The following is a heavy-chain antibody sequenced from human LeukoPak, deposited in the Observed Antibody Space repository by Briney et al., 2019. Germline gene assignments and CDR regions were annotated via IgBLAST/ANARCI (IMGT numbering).Heavy chain of an antibody. CDR1: GDILNNYH. Sequence: ASVKVSCTASGDILNNYHIHWVRQAPGQGLEWMGIIKHSGGSTTYAQKSQGRLTMTRDTSTGTANMELSSLTSEDTAVYYCARDFSWSVDYWGQGALVTVSS. J-gene: IGHJ4*02. CDR2: IKHSGGST. D-gene: IGHD6-13*01. CDR3: ARDFSWSVDY. V-gene: IGHV1-46*02.